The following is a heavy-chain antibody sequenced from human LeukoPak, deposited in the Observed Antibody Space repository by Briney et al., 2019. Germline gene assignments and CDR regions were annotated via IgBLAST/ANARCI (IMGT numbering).Heavy chain of an antibody. CDR3: ARELRLDYYGSGSYSDY. V-gene: IGHV4-30-4*01. CDR1: GGSISSGDYY. CDR2: IYYSGST. D-gene: IGHD3-10*01. Sequence: PSETLSLTCTVSGGSISSGDYYWSWIRQPPGKGLEWIGYIYYSGSTYYNPSLKSRVTISVDTSKNQFSLKLSSVTAADTAVYYCARELRLDYYGSGSYSDYWGQGTLVTVSS. J-gene: IGHJ4*02.